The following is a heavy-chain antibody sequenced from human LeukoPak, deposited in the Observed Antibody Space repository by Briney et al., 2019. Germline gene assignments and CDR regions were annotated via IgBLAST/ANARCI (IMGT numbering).Heavy chain of an antibody. J-gene: IGHJ6*03. CDR1: GFTFSSYW. Sequence: GGSLRLSCAASGFTFSSYWMSWVRQAPGKGLEWVANIKQDGSEKYYADSVKGRFTISRDNAKNSLYLQMNSLRAEDTAVYYCARGVVPAAIPYYYYYMDVWGKGTTVTVSS. CDR3: ARGVVPAAIPYYYYYMDV. CDR2: IKQDGSEK. V-gene: IGHV3-7*01. D-gene: IGHD2-2*01.